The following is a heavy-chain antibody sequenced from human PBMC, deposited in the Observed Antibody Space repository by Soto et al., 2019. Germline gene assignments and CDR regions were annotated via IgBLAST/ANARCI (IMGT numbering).Heavy chain of an antibody. Sequence: SVKVSCKASGGTFSSYAISWVRQAPGQGLEWMGGIIPISGTANYAQKFQGRVTITADESTSTAYMELSSLRSEDTAVYYCARSQGSSTSLEIYYYYYYGMDVWGQGTTVTLSS. CDR3: ARSQGSSTSLEIYYYYYYGMDV. CDR2: IIPISGTA. CDR1: GGTFSSYA. D-gene: IGHD2-2*01. J-gene: IGHJ6*02. V-gene: IGHV1-69*13.